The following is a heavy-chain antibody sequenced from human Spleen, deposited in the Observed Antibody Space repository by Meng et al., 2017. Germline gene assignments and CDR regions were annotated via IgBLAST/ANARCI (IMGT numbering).Heavy chain of an antibody. J-gene: IGHJ4*02. V-gene: IGHV4-34*01. Sequence: QQGGAGLLKPSETRSLTCAVYGGSFSGYYWSWIRQPPGKGLEWIGEINHSGSTNYNPSLKSRVTISVDTSKNQFSLKLSSVTAADSAVYYCARGPTTMAHDFDYWGQGTLVTVSS. D-gene: IGHD4-11*01. CDR2: INHSGST. CDR1: GGSFSGYY. CDR3: ARGPTTMAHDFDY.